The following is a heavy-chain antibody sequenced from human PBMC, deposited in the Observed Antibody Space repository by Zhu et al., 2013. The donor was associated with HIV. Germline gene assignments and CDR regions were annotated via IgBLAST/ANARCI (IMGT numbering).Heavy chain of an antibody. Sequence: QVQLVQSGAEVKKPGASVKVSCKASGYTFTGYYMHWVRQAPGQGLEWMGWIIPIFGTANYAQKFQGRVTITADKSTSTAYMELSSLRSEDTAVYYCARVHRHSSGNFDYWGQGTLVTVS. J-gene: IGHJ4*02. CDR2: IIPIFGTA. CDR3: ARVHRHSSGNFDY. CDR1: GYTFTGYY. V-gene: IGHV1-69*06. D-gene: IGHD6-19*01.